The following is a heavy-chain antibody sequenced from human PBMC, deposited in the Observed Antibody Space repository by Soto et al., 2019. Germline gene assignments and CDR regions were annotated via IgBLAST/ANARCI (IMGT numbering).Heavy chain of an antibody. Sequence: QVQLVQSGAEVKKPGSSVKVSCKASGGTFSTYAITWVRQAPGQGLEGLGGIIPIFGTTDYARKFQGRVTITAAESTSTAFIELSSLTSEDTAVYYCARGVGAYYFDYWGQGTLVTVSS. CDR2: IIPIFGTT. V-gene: IGHV1-69*01. J-gene: IGHJ4*02. CDR3: ARGVGAYYFDY. CDR1: GGTFSTYA. D-gene: IGHD1-26*01.